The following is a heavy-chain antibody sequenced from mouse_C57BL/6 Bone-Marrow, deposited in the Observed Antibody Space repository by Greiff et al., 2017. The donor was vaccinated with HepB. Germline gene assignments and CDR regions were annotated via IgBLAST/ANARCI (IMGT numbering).Heavy chain of an antibody. CDR3: ARLQYYGSIYYAMDY. CDR1: GYTFTSYW. V-gene: IGHV1-64*01. CDR2: IHPNSGST. D-gene: IGHD1-1*01. J-gene: IGHJ4*01. Sequence: QVHLKQPGAELVKPGASVKLSCKASGYTFTSYWMHWVKQRPGQGLEWIGMIHPNSGSTNYNEKFKSKATLTVDKSSSTAYMQLSSLTSEYSAVYYCARLQYYGSIYYAMDYWGQGTSVTVSS.